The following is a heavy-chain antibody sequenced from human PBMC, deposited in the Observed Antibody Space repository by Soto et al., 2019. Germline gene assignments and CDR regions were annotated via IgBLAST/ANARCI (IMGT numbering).Heavy chain of an antibody. V-gene: IGHV2-5*02. CDR2: IYWDDDK. CDR3: AHLPWKQLWPRAPVVY. J-gene: IGHJ4*02. D-gene: IGHD5-18*01. Sequence: VSGPTLVNATQTLTLTCTFSGFSLSTSGVGVGWIRQPPGKALEWLGIIYWDDDKRYRPSLKSRLTITKDTSKNQLVLTMTNMDPVDTATYYCAHLPWKQLWPRAPVVYWGQGTPVTVSS. CDR1: GFSLSTSGVG.